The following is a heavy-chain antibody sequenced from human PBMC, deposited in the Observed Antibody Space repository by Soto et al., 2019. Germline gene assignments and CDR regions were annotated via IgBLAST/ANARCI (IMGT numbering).Heavy chain of an antibody. Sequence: SETLSLTCTVSGGSISSYYWSWIRQPPGKGLEWIGYIYYSGSTNYNPSLKSRVTISVDTSKNQFSLKLSSVTAADTAVYYCAKLSGLKYYFDYWGQGTLVTVSS. CDR1: GGSISSYY. CDR3: AKLSGLKYYFDY. CDR2: IYYSGST. J-gene: IGHJ4*02. V-gene: IGHV4-59*01.